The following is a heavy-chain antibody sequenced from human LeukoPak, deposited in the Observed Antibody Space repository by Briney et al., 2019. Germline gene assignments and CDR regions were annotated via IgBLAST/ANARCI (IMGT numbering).Heavy chain of an antibody. J-gene: IGHJ4*02. CDR3: ARALLDIVATGDWGFDY. CDR2: ISGSGGST. V-gene: IGHV3-23*01. Sequence: GGSLRLSCAASGFTFSSYGMSWVRQAPGKGLEWVSAISGSGGSTYYADSVKGRFTISRDNAKNSLYLQMNSLRAEDTAVYYCARALLDIVATGDWGFDYWGQGTLVTVSS. D-gene: IGHD5-12*01. CDR1: GFTFSSYG.